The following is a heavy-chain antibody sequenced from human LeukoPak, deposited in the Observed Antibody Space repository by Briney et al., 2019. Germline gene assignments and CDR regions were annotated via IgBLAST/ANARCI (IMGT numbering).Heavy chain of an antibody. Sequence: GASVKVSCKASGYTFTGYYMHWVRQAPGQGLEWMGWINPNSGGTNYAQKFQGRVTITADESTSTAYMELSSLRSEDTAVYYCARAGAVAGLGYYYYYMDVWGKGTTVTISS. D-gene: IGHD6-19*01. CDR3: ARAGAVAGLGYYYYYMDV. CDR2: INPNSGGT. J-gene: IGHJ6*03. CDR1: GYTFTGYY. V-gene: IGHV1-2*02.